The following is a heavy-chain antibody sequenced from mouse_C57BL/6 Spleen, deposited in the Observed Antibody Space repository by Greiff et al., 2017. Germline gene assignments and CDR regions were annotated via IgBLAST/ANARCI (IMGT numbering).Heavy chain of an antibody. CDR2: INPSNGGT. J-gene: IGHJ3*01. CDR1: GYTFTSYW. D-gene: IGHD1-1*01. Sequence: QVQLQQPGTELVKPGASVKLSCKASGYTFTSYWMHWVKQRPGQGLEWIGNINPSNGGTNYNEKFKSKATLTVDKSSSTAYMPRSSLTSEDSAVYYCARVDYYGSSPFAYWGQGTLVTVSA. V-gene: IGHV1-53*01. CDR3: ARVDYYGSSPFAY.